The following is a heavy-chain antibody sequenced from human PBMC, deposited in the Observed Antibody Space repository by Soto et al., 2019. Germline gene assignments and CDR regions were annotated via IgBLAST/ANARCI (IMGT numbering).Heavy chain of an antibody. CDR3: AKDRVYPLSRYYYGMDV. CDR1: GFTFNNYA. J-gene: IGHJ6*02. D-gene: IGHD6-13*01. Sequence: EVQLLESGGGLVQPGGSLRLSCAASGFTFNNYALTWVRQAPGKGLEWVSAISGSGGSTYYADSVKGRFTISRDNSKNTLYLQMNSLRAEDTAVYYCAKDRVYPLSRYYYGMDVWGQGTTVTVSS. V-gene: IGHV3-23*01. CDR2: ISGSGGST.